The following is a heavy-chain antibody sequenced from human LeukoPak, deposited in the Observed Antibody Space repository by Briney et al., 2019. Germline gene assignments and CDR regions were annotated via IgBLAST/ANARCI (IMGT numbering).Heavy chain of an antibody. CDR3: AKNVDTAMVTDY. J-gene: IGHJ4*02. CDR2: ISGSGGST. V-gene: IGHV3-23*01. Sequence: GGSLRLYCAASGFTFSSYAMSWVRQAPGKGLEGVSAISGSGGSTYYADSVKGRFTISRDNSKNTLYLQMNSLRAEDTAVYYCAKNVDTAMVTDYWGQGTLVTVSS. CDR1: GFTFSSYA. D-gene: IGHD5-18*01.